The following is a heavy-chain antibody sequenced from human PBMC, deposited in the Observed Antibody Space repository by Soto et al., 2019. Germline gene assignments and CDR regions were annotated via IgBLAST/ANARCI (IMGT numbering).Heavy chain of an antibody. D-gene: IGHD4-17*01. CDR2: FSAGGRA. J-gene: IGHJ4*02. Sequence: EVQLLESGGGLVQPGGSLRLSCEASGFSFSNYALSWVRQSPGKGLEWVSTFSAGGRAYYADSVKSRFTIAKDTSKNTLHLQASSLRAEDTAVYYCAKESMPEHYGDTLFDYWGQGTRVTVSS. CDR3: AKESMPEHYGDTLFDY. CDR1: GFSFSNYA. V-gene: IGHV3-23*01.